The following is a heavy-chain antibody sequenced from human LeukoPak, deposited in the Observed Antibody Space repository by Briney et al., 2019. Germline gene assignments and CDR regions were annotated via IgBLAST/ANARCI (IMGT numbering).Heavy chain of an antibody. Sequence: ASVKVSCKASGYTFTGYYMHWVRQAPGQGLEWMGWINPNSGDTIYAQKFQGRVTMTRDTSISTAYMEVSRLRSDDTAVYYCARRERERWELQYWGQGTLVTVSS. V-gene: IGHV1-2*02. CDR1: GYTFTGYY. CDR2: INPNSGDT. CDR3: ARRERERWELQY. D-gene: IGHD1-26*01. J-gene: IGHJ4*02.